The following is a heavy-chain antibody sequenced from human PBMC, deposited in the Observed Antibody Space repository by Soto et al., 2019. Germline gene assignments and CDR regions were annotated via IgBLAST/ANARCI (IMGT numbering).Heavy chain of an antibody. CDR2: IFWDDDK. D-gene: IGHD5-18*01. J-gene: IGHJ4*02. CDR1: GFSLSTSGVG. CDR3: AQLPWKQLWPRASDVN. Sequence: SGPTLVNPTQTLTLTCTFSGFSLSTSGVGVGWIRQPPGKALEWLGIIFWDDDKRYRPSLKSRLTITKDTSKNQLVLTMTNMDPVDTATYYCAQLPWKQLWPRASDVNWGQGTPVTVSS. V-gene: IGHV2-5*02.